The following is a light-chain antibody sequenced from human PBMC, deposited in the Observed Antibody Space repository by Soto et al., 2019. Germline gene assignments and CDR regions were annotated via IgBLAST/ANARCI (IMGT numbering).Light chain of an antibody. Sequence: QSVLTQPASVSGSPWQSITISCTGTSSDVGGYNYVSWYQQHPGKAPKLMIYDVSNRPSGVSNRFSGSKSGNTASLTISGLQAEDEADYYSSSYTSSSTQVFGGGTKVTVL. V-gene: IGLV2-14*01. CDR1: SSDVGGYNY. CDR3: SSYTSSSTQV. J-gene: IGLJ2*01. CDR2: DVS.